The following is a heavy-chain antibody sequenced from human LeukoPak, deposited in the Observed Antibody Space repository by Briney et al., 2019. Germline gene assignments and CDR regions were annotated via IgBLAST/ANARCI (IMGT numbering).Heavy chain of an antibody. D-gene: IGHD3-9*01. CDR2: IYYTGST. V-gene: IGHV4-59*08. CDR1: GASMSDHY. J-gene: IGHJ4*02. Sequence: SETLSLTCTVSGASMSDHYWSWIRQPPGKGREWIGYIYYTGSTNYNPSLKSRVTMSVDTSKNQISLKLSSVTAADSAVYYCVRRVRYFGQNDYWGQGTMVTVSS. CDR3: VRRVRYFGQNDY.